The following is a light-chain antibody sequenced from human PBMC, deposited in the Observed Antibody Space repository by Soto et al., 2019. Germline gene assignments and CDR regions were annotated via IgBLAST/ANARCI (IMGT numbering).Light chain of an antibody. CDR3: QQYLASPPWT. V-gene: IGKV3-20*01. Sequence: EIVLTQSPGTLSLSPGERAILSCRASQSVNSGYLAWYQQKPGQAPRLLRAAGIPDRFGGSGSGTDFTLTISRLEPEDFAVYSCQQYLASPPWTFGQGTKVE. CDR1: QSVNSGY. J-gene: IGKJ1*01.